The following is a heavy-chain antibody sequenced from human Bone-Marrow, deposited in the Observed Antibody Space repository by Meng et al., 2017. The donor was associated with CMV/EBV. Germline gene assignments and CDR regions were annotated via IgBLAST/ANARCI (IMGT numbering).Heavy chain of an antibody. CDR1: GFTFSTYE. CDR3: VRDWGDKDMSHGLEV. Sequence: GEYLKISCEASGFTFSTYEMNWVRQAPGKGLEWVSYISSSGTTIYYAVSVKGRITTSRDNAKNSMYLQMNSLRVEDTAVYYCVRDWGDKDMSHGLEVWGQGTTVTVSS. CDR2: ISSSGTTI. D-gene: IGHD3-16*01. V-gene: IGHV3-48*03. J-gene: IGHJ6*02.